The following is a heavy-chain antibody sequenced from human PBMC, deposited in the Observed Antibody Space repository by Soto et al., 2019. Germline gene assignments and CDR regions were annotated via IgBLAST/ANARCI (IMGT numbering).Heavy chain of an antibody. CDR1: GGSISSGGYY. V-gene: IGHV4-31*03. CDR3: ARLTRGSDYYASSGYYNVFDY. Sequence: LSLTCTVSGGSISSGGYYWSWIRQHPGKGLEWIGYIYYSGSTYYNPSLKSRVTISVDTSKNQFSLKLSSVTAADTAVYYCARLTRGSDYYASSGYYNVFDYWGQGTRVPVSS. D-gene: IGHD3-22*01. J-gene: IGHJ4*02. CDR2: IYYSGST.